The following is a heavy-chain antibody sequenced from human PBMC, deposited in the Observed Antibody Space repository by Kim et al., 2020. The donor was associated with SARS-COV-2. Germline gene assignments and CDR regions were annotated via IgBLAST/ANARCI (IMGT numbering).Heavy chain of an antibody. D-gene: IGHD6-13*01. CDR2: INPNSGGT. CDR3: ARVSSWYRFVLDY. Sequence: ASVKVSCKASGYNFTGYYMHWVRQAPGQGLEWMGWINPNSGGTNYAQKFQGRVTMTRDTSISTAYMELSRLRSDDTAVYYCARVSSWYRFVLDYWGQGTLVTVSS. CDR1: GYNFTGYY. V-gene: IGHV1-2*02. J-gene: IGHJ4*02.